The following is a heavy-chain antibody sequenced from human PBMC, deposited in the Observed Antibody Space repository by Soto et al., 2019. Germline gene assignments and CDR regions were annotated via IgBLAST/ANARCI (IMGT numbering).Heavy chain of an antibody. CDR2: IYPSDSDT. V-gene: IGHV5-51*01. CDR1: GYNFAGYW. J-gene: IGHJ4*02. CDR3: ARGGVSTRTFDY. Sequence: GESLKISCKGSGYNFAGYWIAWVRQMPGKGLELMGIIYPSDSDTRYRPSFQGQVTISADKSISSAYLQWSSLRASDTAMYYCARGGVSTRTFDYWGQGTPVIVSS. D-gene: IGHD3-3*01.